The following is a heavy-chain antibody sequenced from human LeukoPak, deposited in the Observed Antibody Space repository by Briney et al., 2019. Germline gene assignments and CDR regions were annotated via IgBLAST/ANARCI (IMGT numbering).Heavy chain of an antibody. CDR1: GFTFSSYG. CDR2: ISYDGSNK. Sequence: GGSLRLSCAASGFTFSSYGMHWVRQAPGKGLEWVAVISYDGSNKYYADSVKGRFTISRDNSKNTLYLQMNSLRAEDTAVYYCAKGNGDYVPLFDYWGQGTLVTVSS. D-gene: IGHD4-17*01. V-gene: IGHV3-30*18. J-gene: IGHJ4*02. CDR3: AKGNGDYVPLFDY.